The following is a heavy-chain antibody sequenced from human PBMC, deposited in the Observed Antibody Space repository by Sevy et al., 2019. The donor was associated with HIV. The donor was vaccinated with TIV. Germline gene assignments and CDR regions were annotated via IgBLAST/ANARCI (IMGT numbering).Heavy chain of an antibody. D-gene: IGHD3-9*01. CDR3: ARDQYFDWLLYGRPLDY. CDR1: GFTFSSYW. J-gene: IGHJ4*02. CDR2: IKQDGSEK. Sequence: GGSLRLSCAASGFTFSSYWMSWVRQAPGKGLEWVANIKQDGSEKYYADSVKGRFTISRDNAKNSLYLQMNSLRAEDTAVYYCARDQYFDWLLYGRPLDYWGQGTLVTVSS. V-gene: IGHV3-7*01.